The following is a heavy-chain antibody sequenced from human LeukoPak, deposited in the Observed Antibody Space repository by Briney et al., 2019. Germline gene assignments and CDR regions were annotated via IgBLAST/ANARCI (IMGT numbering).Heavy chain of an antibody. CDR2: INHSGST. J-gene: IGHJ5*02. CDR1: GGSFSGYY. Sequence: PSETLSLTCAVYGGSFSGYYWSWIRQPPGKGLEWIGEINHSGSTNYNPSLKSRVTISVDTSRNQFSLKLSSVTAADTAVYYCARGAVVVVAADWFDPWGQGTLVTVSS. V-gene: IGHV4-34*01. D-gene: IGHD2-15*01. CDR3: ARGAVVVVAADWFDP.